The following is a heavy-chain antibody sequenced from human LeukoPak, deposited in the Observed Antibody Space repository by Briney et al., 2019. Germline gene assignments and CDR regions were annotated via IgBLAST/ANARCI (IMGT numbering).Heavy chain of an antibody. D-gene: IGHD3-10*01. J-gene: IGHJ5*02. V-gene: IGHV6-1*01. CDR2: TYYRSKWYN. CDR1: GDSVSSNSAA. CDR3: ARDSYYGSGSYYRRPYDP. Sequence: SQTLSLTCAISGDSVSSNSAAWNWIRQSPSRGLEWLGRTYYRSKWYNDYAVSVKSRITINPDTSKNQFSLQLNSVTPEDTAVYYCARDSYYGSGSYYRRPYDPWGQGTLVTVSS.